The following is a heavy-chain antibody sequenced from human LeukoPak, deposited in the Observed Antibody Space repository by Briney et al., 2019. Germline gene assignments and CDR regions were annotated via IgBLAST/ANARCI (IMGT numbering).Heavy chain of an antibody. D-gene: IGHD6-13*01. Sequence: GGSLRLSCAASGFTVSSNYMSWVRQAPGKGLEWVSVIYSDGSTYYADSVKGRFTISRDNSKNTLYLQMNSLRAEDTAVYYCARGSTAAAGTDYWGQGTLVTVSS. J-gene: IGHJ4*02. CDR1: GFTVSSNY. V-gene: IGHV3-53*01. CDR3: ARGSTAAAGTDY. CDR2: IYSDGST.